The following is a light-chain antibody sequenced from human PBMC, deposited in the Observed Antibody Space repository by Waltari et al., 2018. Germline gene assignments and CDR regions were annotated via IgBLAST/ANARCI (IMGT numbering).Light chain of an antibody. V-gene: IGKV3-15*01. CDR1: QSVSSN. CDR2: GAS. CDR3: QQYNNWPPLT. J-gene: IGKJ4*01. Sequence: EIVMTQSPATLSVSPGERATLSRRASQSVSSNLAWYQQKPGQAPRLLIYGASTRATGIPARFSGSGSETEFTLTISSMQSEDFAVYYCQQYNNWPPLTFGGGTKVEIK.